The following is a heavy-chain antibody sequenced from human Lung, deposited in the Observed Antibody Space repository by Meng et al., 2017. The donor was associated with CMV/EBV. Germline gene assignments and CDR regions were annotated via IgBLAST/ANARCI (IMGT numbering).Heavy chain of an antibody. V-gene: IGHV1-2*02. Sequence: ASXXVSXKASGYTFTGYYMHWVRQAPGQGLEWMGWINPNSGGTNYAQKFQGRVTMTRDTSISTAYMELSRLRSDDTAVYYCAKALLFITMVRGAIGYCGQGTLVTVSS. J-gene: IGHJ4*02. D-gene: IGHD3-10*01. CDR2: INPNSGGT. CDR1: GYTFTGYY. CDR3: AKALLFITMVRGAIGY.